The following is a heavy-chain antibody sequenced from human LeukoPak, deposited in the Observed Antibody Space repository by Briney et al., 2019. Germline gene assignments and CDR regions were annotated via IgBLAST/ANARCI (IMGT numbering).Heavy chain of an antibody. CDR3: ARDQAATNTQVRFCLD. CDR2: ISAYNGNT. V-gene: IGHV1-18*01. J-gene: IGHJ4*02. D-gene: IGHD3-9*01. CDR1: GYTFTSYG. Sequence: GASVKVSCKASGYTFTSYGISWVRQAPGQGLEWMEWISAYNGNTNFAQKLQGRVTMTTDTSTSTAYMDLRSLRSDDTAMYYCARDQAATNTQVRFCLDWGQGTLVTVSS.